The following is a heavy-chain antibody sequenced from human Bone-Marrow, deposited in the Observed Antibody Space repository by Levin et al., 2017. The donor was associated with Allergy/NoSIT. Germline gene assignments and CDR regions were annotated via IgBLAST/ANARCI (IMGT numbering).Heavy chain of an antibody. V-gene: IGHV3-21*06. Sequence: SCAASGLSFSNYDMNWVRQAPGKGLEWVSSISGGSSRIYYADSVKGRFTISRDNAKNSLYLQMNSLRVEDTAVYYCASWAMFYYDGSDFDYFYYGMGVWGQGTTVTVSS. CDR2: ISGGSSRI. J-gene: IGHJ6*02. CDR3: ASWAMFYYDGSDFDYFYYGMGV. CDR1: GLSFSNYD. D-gene: IGHD3-16*01.